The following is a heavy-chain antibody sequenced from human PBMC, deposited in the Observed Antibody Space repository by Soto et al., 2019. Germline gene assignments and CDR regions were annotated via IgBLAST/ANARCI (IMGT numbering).Heavy chain of an antibody. CDR3: ARVMAEDCSSTSCYWFDP. J-gene: IGHJ5*02. CDR1: GGSVSSYF. Sequence: SETLSLTCTVSGGSVSSYFWSWIRQPPGKGLEWIAYIYYSGSTYYNPSLKSRVTISVDTSKNQFSLKLSSVTAADTAVYYCARVMAEDCSSTSCYWFDPWGQGTLVTVSS. CDR2: IYYSGST. D-gene: IGHD2-2*01. V-gene: IGHV4-59*02.